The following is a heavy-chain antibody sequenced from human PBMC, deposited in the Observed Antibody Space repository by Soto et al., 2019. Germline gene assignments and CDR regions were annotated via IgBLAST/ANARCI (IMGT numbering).Heavy chain of an antibody. CDR1: GGSISNYY. CDR3: AREAIQSPSGANNDYHGMDV. J-gene: IGHJ6*02. Sequence: QVQLQESGPGLVKPSETLSLTCTVSGGSISNYYWSWIRQRPGKGLEWIGYNYYSGSTNYNPSLTCRVTMSVDTSRDPFSLKLTSVTAADTAVYYCAREAIQSPSGANNDYHGMDVLGQGTTVTVSS. D-gene: IGHD4-4*01. CDR2: NYYSGST. V-gene: IGHV4-59*01.